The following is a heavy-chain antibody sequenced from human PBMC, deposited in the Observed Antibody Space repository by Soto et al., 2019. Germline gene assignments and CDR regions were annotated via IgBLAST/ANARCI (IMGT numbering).Heavy chain of an antibody. CDR3: ARGYCSSTSCYDVDDAFDI. CDR1: GYTFTGYY. D-gene: IGHD2-2*01. J-gene: IGHJ3*02. V-gene: IGHV1-2*02. CDR2: INPNSGGT. Sequence: ASVKVSCKASGYTFTGYYMHWVRQAPGQGLEWMGWINPNSGGTNYAQKFQGRVTMTRDTSISTAYMELSRLRSDDTAVYYCARGYCSSTSCYDVDDAFDIWGQGTMVTVPS.